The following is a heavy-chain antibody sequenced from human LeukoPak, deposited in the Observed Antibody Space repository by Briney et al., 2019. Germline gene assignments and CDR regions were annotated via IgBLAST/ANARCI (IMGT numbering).Heavy chain of an antibody. D-gene: IGHD1-14*01. V-gene: IGHV1-24*01. J-gene: IGHJ4*02. CDR1: GYTLTELS. CDR2: FDPGDGET. CDR3: ATFRFTGRYFDY. Sequence: ASVKVSCKVSGYTLTELSMHWVRQAPGKGLEWMGGFDPGDGETIYAQKFQGRVTMTEDTSTDTAYMELSSLRSEDTAVYYCATFRFTGRYFDYWGQGTLVTVSS.